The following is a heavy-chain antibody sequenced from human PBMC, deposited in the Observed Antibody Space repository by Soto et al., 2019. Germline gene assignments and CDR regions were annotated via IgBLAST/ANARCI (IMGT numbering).Heavy chain of an antibody. Sequence: GGSLRLSCAASGFTFSSYGMHWVRQAPGKGLEWVAVIWYDGSNKYYADSVKGRFTISRDNSKNTLYLQMNSLRAEDTAVYYYARGYSNYIFFGMDVWGQGNKVTL. D-gene: IGHD4-4*01. CDR2: IWYDGSNK. CDR3: ARGYSNYIFFGMDV. CDR1: GFTFSSYG. V-gene: IGHV3-33*01. J-gene: IGHJ6*02.